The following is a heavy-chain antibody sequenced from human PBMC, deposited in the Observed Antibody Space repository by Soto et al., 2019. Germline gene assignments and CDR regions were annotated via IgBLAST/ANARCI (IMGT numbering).Heavy chain of an antibody. Sequence: EVQLAESGGGLVQPGVSLRLSCAASGFQFSSYEMNWLRQAPGKGLEWVAHISHSGATIFYTDSVKGRFTSSRDNTNNSLSLQMNSLRADDTAIYYCARGAFWYTTSTTDDAFDVWGQGTVVTVAS. J-gene: IGHJ3*01. D-gene: IGHD6-6*01. CDR1: GFQFSSYE. CDR2: ISHSGATI. V-gene: IGHV3-48*03. CDR3: ARGAFWYTTSTTDDAFDV.